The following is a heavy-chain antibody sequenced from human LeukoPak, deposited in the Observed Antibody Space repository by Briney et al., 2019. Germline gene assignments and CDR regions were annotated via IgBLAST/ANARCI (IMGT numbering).Heavy chain of an antibody. D-gene: IGHD6-13*01. J-gene: IGHJ5*02. CDR2: IYYSGST. CDR1: GGSISSGGYY. V-gene: IGHV4-31*03. Sequence: SETLSLTCTVSGGSISSGGYYWSWIRQHPGKGLEWIGYIYYSGSTYYNPSLKSRVTISVDTSKNQFSLKLSSVTAADTAVYYCARQEYSSSNQFDPWGQGTLVTVSS. CDR3: ARQEYSSSNQFDP.